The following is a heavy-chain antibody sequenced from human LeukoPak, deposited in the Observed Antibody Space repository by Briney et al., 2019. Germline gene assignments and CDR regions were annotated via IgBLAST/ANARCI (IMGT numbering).Heavy chain of an antibody. J-gene: IGHJ4*02. Sequence: ASVKVSCKASGYTFTGYYMHWVRQAPGQGLEWMGWINPNSGGTNYAQKFQGRVTMTRDTSISTAYMELSRLRSDDTAVYYCARAQEARTLDFDYWGQGTLVTVSS. CDR3: ARAQEARTLDFDY. CDR1: GYTFTGYY. D-gene: IGHD1-14*01. CDR2: INPNSGGT. V-gene: IGHV1-2*02.